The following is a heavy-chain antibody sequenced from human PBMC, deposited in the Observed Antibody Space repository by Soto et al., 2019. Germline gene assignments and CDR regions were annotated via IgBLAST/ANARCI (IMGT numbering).Heavy chain of an antibody. CDR1: GFTFSSHA. CDR3: ARGPF. J-gene: IGHJ4*02. CDR2: IRRDGSGK. Sequence: GGSLRLSCAVSGFTFSSHAMSWVRQAPRKGLEWVAFIRRDGSGKSYVDSVKGRFSISRDNGKNLLYLQMDSLRAEDTALYFCARGPFWGQGTLVTVSS. V-gene: IGHV3-7*05.